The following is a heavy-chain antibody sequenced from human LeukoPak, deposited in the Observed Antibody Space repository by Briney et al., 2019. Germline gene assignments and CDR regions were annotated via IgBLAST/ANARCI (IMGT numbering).Heavy chain of an antibody. V-gene: IGHV3-48*01. J-gene: IGHJ4*02. CDR1: GFTFSSYS. CDR3: ARDQGSSWF. CDR2: ISSSSSTI. Sequence: PGGSLRLSCAASGFTFSSYSMNWVRQAPGKGLEWVSYISSSSSTIYYADSVKGRFTISRDNAKNSLYLQVNSLRAEDTAVYYCARDQGSSWFWGQGTLVTVSS. D-gene: IGHD6-13*01.